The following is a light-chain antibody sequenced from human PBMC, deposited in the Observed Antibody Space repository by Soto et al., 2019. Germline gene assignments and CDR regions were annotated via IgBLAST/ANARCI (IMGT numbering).Light chain of an antibody. V-gene: IGLV2-14*01. J-gene: IGLJ3*02. Sequence: QSVLTQPASVSGSPGQSITISCTGSSDDIGTYEYISWHQHHPGKAPKFIIFGVYDRPTGVSDRFSGSKSGNTASLTTFGLQLQDEAVYYCSALTASSTLVFGGGTKLTVL. CDR2: GVY. CDR1: SDDIGTYEY. CDR3: SALTASSTLV.